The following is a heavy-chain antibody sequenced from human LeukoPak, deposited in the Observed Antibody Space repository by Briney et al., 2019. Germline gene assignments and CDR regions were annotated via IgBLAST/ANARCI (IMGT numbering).Heavy chain of an antibody. Sequence: PSETLSLTCAVYGGSFSGYYWSWIRQPPGKGLEWIGEINHSGSTNYNPSLKSRVTISVDTSKNQFSLKLSSVTAADTAVYYCASLDSSWFFDYWGQGTLVTVSS. J-gene: IGHJ4*02. CDR1: GGSFSGYY. V-gene: IGHV4-34*01. D-gene: IGHD6-13*01. CDR2: INHSGST. CDR3: ASLDSSWFFDY.